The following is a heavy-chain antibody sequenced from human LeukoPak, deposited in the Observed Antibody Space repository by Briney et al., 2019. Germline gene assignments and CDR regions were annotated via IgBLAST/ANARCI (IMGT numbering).Heavy chain of an antibody. D-gene: IGHD6-19*01. J-gene: IGHJ4*02. Sequence: PGGSLRLSCAASGFTFSSYGMHWVRQAPGKGLEWVAVIWYDGSNKYYADSVKGRFTISRDNSKNTLYLQMNSLRAEDTAVYYCARGLRSVAGTLDYWGQGTLVTVSS. V-gene: IGHV3-33*01. CDR3: ARGLRSVAGTLDY. CDR2: IWYDGSNK. CDR1: GFTFSSYG.